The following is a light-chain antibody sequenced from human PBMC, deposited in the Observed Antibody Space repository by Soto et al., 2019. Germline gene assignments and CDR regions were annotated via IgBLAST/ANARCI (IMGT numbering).Light chain of an antibody. CDR1: QSVSNNY. V-gene: IGKV3-20*01. J-gene: IGKJ1*01. Sequence: EVVLTQSPGTLSLSPGERATLSCRASQSVSNNYLAWYQQKPGQAPRLLIYGASTRATGVQDRFSGSGSGTEFTLTISRLEPEDSVVFYCHQYSSSPRTFGQGTRVEVK. CDR2: GAS. CDR3: HQYSSSPRT.